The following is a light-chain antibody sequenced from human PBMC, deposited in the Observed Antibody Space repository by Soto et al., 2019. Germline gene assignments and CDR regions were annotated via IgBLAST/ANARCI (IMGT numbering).Light chain of an antibody. CDR1: SGDIGSYNR. V-gene: IGLV2-14*01. Sequence: QSVLTQPASVSGSHGQTITISCTGTSGDIGSYNRVSWYQQHPGKAPKLIIYEVTDRPSGVSNCFSGSKSGNTASLTISGLQAENEAEYYCSSYTNINTRACVFGTGTKVTVL. J-gene: IGLJ1*01. CDR2: EVT. CDR3: SSYTNINTRACV.